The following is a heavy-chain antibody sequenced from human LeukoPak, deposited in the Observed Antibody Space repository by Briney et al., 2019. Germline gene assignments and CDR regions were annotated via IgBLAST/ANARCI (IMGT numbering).Heavy chain of an antibody. D-gene: IGHD4-23*01. CDR1: GFTFDDYA. CDR2: ISWNSGSI. J-gene: IGHJ4*02. Sequence: GGSLRLSCAASGFTFDDYAMHWVRQAPGKGLEWVSGISWNSGSIGYADSVKGRFTISRDNAKNSLYLQMNSLRAEDTALYYCAKYIMATLRWLFDYWGQGTLVTVSS. CDR3: AKYIMATLRWLFDY. V-gene: IGHV3-9*01.